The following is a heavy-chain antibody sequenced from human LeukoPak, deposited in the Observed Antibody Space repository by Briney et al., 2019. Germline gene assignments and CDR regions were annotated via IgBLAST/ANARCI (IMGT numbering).Heavy chain of an antibody. Sequence: NPGGSLRLSCAASGFTFSSYSMNWVRQAPGKGLEWVSSISSSSSYIYYADSVKGRFTISSDNAKNSLYLQMNSLRAEDTAVYYCARASPPYYYDSSGYIDYWGQGTLVTVSS. CDR1: GFTFSSYS. CDR2: ISSSSSYI. CDR3: ARASPPYYYDSSGYIDY. V-gene: IGHV3-21*01. D-gene: IGHD3-22*01. J-gene: IGHJ4*02.